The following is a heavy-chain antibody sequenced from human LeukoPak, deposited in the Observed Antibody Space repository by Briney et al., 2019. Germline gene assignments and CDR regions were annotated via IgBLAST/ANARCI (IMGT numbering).Heavy chain of an antibody. J-gene: IGHJ4*02. CDR2: ITSSSSSI. CDR3: ARGAYSSGWAYFDH. V-gene: IGHV3-21*01. CDR1: GFTVSSNY. D-gene: IGHD6-19*01. Sequence: GGSLRLSCAASGFTVSSNYMSWVRQAPGKGLEWVSSITSSSSSIYYADSVKGRFTISRDNAKNSLYLQMNSLRAEDTAVYYCARGAYSSGWAYFDHWGQGTLVTVSS.